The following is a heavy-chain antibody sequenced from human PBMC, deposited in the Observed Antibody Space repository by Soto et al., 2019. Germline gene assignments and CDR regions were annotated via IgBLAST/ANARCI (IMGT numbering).Heavy chain of an antibody. CDR2: IYYSGST. J-gene: IGHJ5*02. CDR1: GGSISSSSYY. CDR3: ARTYYDFWSGSGYWFDP. V-gene: IGHV4-39*01. D-gene: IGHD3-3*01. Sequence: KASETLSLTCTVSGGSISSSSYYWGWIRQPPGKGLEWIGSIYYSGSTYYNPSLKSRVTISVDTSKNQFSLKLSSVTAADTAVYYCARTYYDFWSGSGYWFDPWGQGTLVTVSS.